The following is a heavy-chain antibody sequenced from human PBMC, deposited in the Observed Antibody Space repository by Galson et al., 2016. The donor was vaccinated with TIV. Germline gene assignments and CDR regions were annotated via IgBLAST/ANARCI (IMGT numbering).Heavy chain of an antibody. CDR1: GYTFTSFD. D-gene: IGHD3-22*01. CDR3: ARGHYYDSSGYFFDF. J-gene: IGHJ5*01. CDR2: MSTSTGNT. V-gene: IGHV1-8*01. Sequence: SVKVSCKASGYTFTSFDISWIRQAPGQGLEWMGWMSTSTGNTGYAQKFRGRITMTRHPSTTTVYMELSGLTSEDSAVYYCARGHYYDSSGYFFDFWGQGTLVTVSS.